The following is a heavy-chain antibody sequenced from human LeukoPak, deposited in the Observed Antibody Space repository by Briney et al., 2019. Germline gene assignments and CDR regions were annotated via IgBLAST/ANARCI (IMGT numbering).Heavy chain of an antibody. Sequence: GGSLRLSCAASGFTVSNNYMSWVRQAPGKGLEWVSVMYRGGSTYYADSVQGRFTMSRDNSKNTLYLQMNSLRAEDTAVYYCARDGGAAAGYWGQGTLVTVAS. CDR1: GFTVSNNY. J-gene: IGHJ4*02. D-gene: IGHD6-13*01. CDR3: ARDGGAAAGY. V-gene: IGHV3-66*01. CDR2: MYRGGST.